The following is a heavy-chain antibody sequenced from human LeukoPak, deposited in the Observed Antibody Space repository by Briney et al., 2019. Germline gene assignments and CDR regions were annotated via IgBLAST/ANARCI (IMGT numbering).Heavy chain of an antibody. Sequence: GGSLRLSCAASGFTFSSYWMSWVRQASGKGLEWVANIKQDGSEKYYVDSVKGRFTISRDNAKNSLYLQMNSLRAEDTAVYFCVRAIGSNTLWGQGTLVTVSS. CDR2: IKQDGSEK. J-gene: IGHJ4*02. CDR1: GFTFSSYW. CDR3: VRAIGSNTL. V-gene: IGHV3-7*01. D-gene: IGHD4-23*01.